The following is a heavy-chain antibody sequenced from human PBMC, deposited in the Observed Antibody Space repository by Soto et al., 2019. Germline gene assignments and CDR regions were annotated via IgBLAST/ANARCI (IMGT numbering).Heavy chain of an antibody. CDR1: GFTFSSYA. V-gene: IGHV3-30-3*01. D-gene: IGHD3-3*01. CDR2: ISYDGSNK. J-gene: IGHJ4*02. Sequence: GGSLRLSCAASGFTFSSYAMHWVRQAPGKGLEWVAVISYDGSNKYYADSVKGRFTISRDNSKNTLYLQMNSLRAEDTAVYYCARDFGSGLRPPNSALDYWGQGTLVTVSS. CDR3: ARDFGSGLRPPNSALDY.